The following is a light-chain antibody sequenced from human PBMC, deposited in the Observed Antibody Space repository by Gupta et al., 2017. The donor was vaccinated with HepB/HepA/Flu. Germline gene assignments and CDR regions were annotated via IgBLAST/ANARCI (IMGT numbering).Light chain of an antibody. CDR1: SLSSYY. CDR2: GKN. J-gene: IGLJ2*01. Sequence: SSELTQDPAVSVALVQPVRITCHGDSLSSYYASWYQQKPRQDPVLVIYGKNNRHSGIPDRFFGTSRGNTASLTITGAQAEEEADYYCNSRDSSGNRFYVVVGGGTKLTVL. CDR3: NSRDSSGNRFYVV. V-gene: IGLV3-19*01.